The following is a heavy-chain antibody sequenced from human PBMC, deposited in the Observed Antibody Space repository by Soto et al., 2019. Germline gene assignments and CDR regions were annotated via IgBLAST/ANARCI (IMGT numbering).Heavy chain of an antibody. D-gene: IGHD6-19*01. Sequence: SETLSLTCAVSGGSIDSGAYSLSWIRQPPGKGLEWIGYVSHSGTAYSIPSLNGRLSLSVDSSQTQFSLKLTSVTAADSAVYYCARIRWTQSSLDYWGRGILVTVSS. CDR1: GGSIDSGAYS. J-gene: IGHJ4*02. CDR2: VSHSGTA. CDR3: ARIRWTQSSLDY. V-gene: IGHV4-30-2*01.